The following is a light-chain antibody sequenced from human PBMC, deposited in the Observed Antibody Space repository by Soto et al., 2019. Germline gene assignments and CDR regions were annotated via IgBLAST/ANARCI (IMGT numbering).Light chain of an antibody. J-gene: IGKJ2*01. V-gene: IGKV3-20*01. CDR1: QTVNSRH. Sequence: ESLLTQSPGTLPLSPGERATLSCRASQTVNSRHLNWYQHKPGQAPRLLIYGASIRAAGIPDRFSGSRSGADFSLTITRLEPEDSAVYYCQQFDGSRPAFTFGQGTKLEI. CDR3: QQFDGSRPAFT. CDR2: GAS.